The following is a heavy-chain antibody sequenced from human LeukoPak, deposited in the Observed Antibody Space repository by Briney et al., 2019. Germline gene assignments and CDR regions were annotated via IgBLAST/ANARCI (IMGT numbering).Heavy chain of an antibody. Sequence: GGSLRLSCAASGFTFSIYGMSWVRQAPGKGLEWVSGISASSDSIYYTDSVKGRFTISRDNSKNTLYLQMNSLSAEDTAVYYCAKDQSRYSSSWYGDDYWGQGTLVTVSS. CDR1: GFTFSIYG. CDR2: ISASSDSI. J-gene: IGHJ4*02. D-gene: IGHD6-13*01. V-gene: IGHV3-23*01. CDR3: AKDQSRYSSSWYGDDY.